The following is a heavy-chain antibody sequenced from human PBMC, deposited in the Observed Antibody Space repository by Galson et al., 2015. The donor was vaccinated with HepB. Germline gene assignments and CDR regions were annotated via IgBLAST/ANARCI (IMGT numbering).Heavy chain of an antibody. Sequence: SLRLSCAASGFTFNSYWMSWVRQAPGKGLEWVANINQDGSATYYADSVKGRFTISRDNAKNSQYLQMNSLRAEDTAVYYCAKDHGRVGATNDYWGQGILVTVSS. D-gene: IGHD1-26*01. V-gene: IGHV3-7*03. CDR2: INQDGSAT. CDR1: GFTFNSYW. J-gene: IGHJ4*02. CDR3: AKDHGRVGATNDY.